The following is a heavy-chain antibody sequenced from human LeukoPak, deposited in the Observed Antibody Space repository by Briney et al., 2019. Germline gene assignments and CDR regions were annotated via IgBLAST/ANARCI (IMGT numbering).Heavy chain of an antibody. V-gene: IGHV3-30*15. J-gene: IGHJ4*02. CDR1: GFRFSDHA. Sequence: GGSLRLSCSASGFRFSDHAMHWVRQSPGRGLEWLAFISHDGANKYYAESVEGRFTISRANSKNTVYLQLSGLRAEDTALYYCAPEDIAERQFWGQGTLVSVSS. CDR3: APEDIAERQF. CDR2: ISHDGANK. D-gene: IGHD2-15*01.